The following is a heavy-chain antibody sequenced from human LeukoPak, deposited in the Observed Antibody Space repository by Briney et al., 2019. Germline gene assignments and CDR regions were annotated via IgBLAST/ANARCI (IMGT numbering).Heavy chain of an antibody. CDR2: IKQDGSEK. CDR3: ARDNPPDY. J-gene: IGHJ4*02. Sequence: GGSLRLSCAASGFTFSSYWMNWVRQAPGKGLEWVANIKQDGSEKSYVESVRGRFTISRDNAKNSLYLQLNSLRAEDTALYYCARDNPPDYWGQGTLVTVSS. CDR1: GFTFSSYW. V-gene: IGHV3-7*03.